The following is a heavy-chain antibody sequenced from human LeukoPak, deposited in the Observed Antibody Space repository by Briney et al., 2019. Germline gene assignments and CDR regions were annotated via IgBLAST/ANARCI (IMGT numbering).Heavy chain of an antibody. J-gene: IGHJ4*02. CDR3: ARNELLTVFDY. D-gene: IGHD1-26*01. V-gene: IGHV4-59*08. CDR2: IYYSGST. Sequence: SETLSLTCTVSGGSISSYYWSWIRQPPGKGLEWIGYIYYSGSTNYNPSLKSRVTISVDTSKNQFSLKLSSVTAADTAVYYCARNELLTVFDYWGQGTLVTVSS. CDR1: GGSISSYY.